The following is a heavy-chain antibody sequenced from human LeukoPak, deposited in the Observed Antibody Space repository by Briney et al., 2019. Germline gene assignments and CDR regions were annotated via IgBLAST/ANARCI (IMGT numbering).Heavy chain of an antibody. Sequence: SETLSLTCAVYGGSFSGYFWTWIRQPPGKRLEWMGEINHSGSANNNPSLRSRVTVSIDTSKNQFYLRLTSVTAADTAVYYCARGWGMATTNWGYWSQGTLVAVSS. CDR2: INHSGSA. J-gene: IGHJ4*02. V-gene: IGHV4-34*01. CDR1: GGSFSGYF. D-gene: IGHD5-24*01. CDR3: ARGWGMATTNWGY.